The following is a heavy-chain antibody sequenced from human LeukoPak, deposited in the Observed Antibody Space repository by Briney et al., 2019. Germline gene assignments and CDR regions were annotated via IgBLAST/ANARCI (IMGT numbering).Heavy chain of an antibody. V-gene: IGHV4-59*08. CDR3: ARWYSSGWAFDY. D-gene: IGHD6-19*01. CDR1: GGSINTYF. J-gene: IGHJ4*02. Sequence: PSETLSLTCTVSGGSINTYFWAWIRQPPGKGLEWIGYINYSGSTKYNPSLKSRVTISVDTSKNQFSLKLSSVTAADTAVYYCARWYSSGWAFDYWGQGTLVTVSS. CDR2: INYSGST.